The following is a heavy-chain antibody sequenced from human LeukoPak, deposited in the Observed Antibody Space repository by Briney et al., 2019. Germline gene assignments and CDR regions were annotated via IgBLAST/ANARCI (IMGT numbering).Heavy chain of an antibody. Sequence: PGGSLRLSCAASGFTFSSYAMSWVRQAPGKGLEWVSAISGSGGSTYYADSVKGRFTISRDNSKNTLYLQMNSLRDDDTAVYYCAREAYGDYGPFDYGPFDYWGQGTLVTVSS. V-gene: IGHV3-23*01. D-gene: IGHD4-17*01. CDR1: GFTFSSYA. J-gene: IGHJ4*02. CDR2: ISGSGGST. CDR3: AREAYGDYGPFDYGPFDY.